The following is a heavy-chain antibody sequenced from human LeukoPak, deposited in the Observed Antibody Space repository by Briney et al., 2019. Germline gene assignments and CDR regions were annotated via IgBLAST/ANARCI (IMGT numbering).Heavy chain of an antibody. CDR1: GFTFSSYS. CDR3: ARVPAAIDY. Sequence: AGGSLRLSCAASGFTFSSYSMNWVRQAPGKGLEWVSSISSSSSYIYYADSVKDRFTISRDNAKNSLYLQMNSLRAEDTAVYYCARVPAAIDYWGQGTLVTVSS. CDR2: ISSSSSYI. V-gene: IGHV3-21*01. J-gene: IGHJ4*02. D-gene: IGHD2-2*01.